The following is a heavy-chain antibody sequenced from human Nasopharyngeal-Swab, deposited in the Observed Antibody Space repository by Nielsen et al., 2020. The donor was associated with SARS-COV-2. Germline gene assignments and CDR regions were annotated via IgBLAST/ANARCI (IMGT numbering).Heavy chain of an antibody. V-gene: IGHV3-21*01. CDR2: ISSSSSYI. CDR3: ARDPPHFQPLYYFDY. Sequence: GESLKISCAASGFTFSSYRMNWVRQAPGKGLEWVSSISSSSSYIFYADSAKGRFTISRDNAKSSLYLQMNSLRAEDTAMYYCARDPPHFQPLYYFDYWGQGTLVTVSS. D-gene: IGHD2-2*01. CDR1: GFTFSSYR. J-gene: IGHJ4*02.